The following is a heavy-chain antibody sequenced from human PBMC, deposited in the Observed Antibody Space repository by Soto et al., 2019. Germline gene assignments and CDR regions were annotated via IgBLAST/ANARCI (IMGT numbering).Heavy chain of an antibody. CDR3: AREPYNYYGSGLMDV. Sequence: GGSLRLSCAASGFTFSSYWMSWVRQAPGKGLEWVANIKQDGSEKYYVDSVKGRFTISRDNAKNSLYLQMNSLRAEDTAVYYCAREPYNYYGSGLMDVWGKGNTVTVS. J-gene: IGHJ6*03. D-gene: IGHD3-10*01. V-gene: IGHV3-7*01. CDR2: IKQDGSEK. CDR1: GFTFSSYW.